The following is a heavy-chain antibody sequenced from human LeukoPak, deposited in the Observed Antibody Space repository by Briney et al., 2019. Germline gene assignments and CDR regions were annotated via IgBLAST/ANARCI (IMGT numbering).Heavy chain of an antibody. D-gene: IGHD1-26*01. Sequence: GGSLTLSCAASGFAFSSYAMRWVRPAPGKGLEWVSAICGSGGSTYYADSVKGLFTISRDNSKNTLYLQMNSLRAEDTAVYYCAKQGVLIRSYRDGVDYWGQGTLVTVSS. CDR1: GFAFSSYA. CDR2: ICGSGGST. CDR3: AKQGVLIRSYRDGVDY. J-gene: IGHJ4*02. V-gene: IGHV3-23*01.